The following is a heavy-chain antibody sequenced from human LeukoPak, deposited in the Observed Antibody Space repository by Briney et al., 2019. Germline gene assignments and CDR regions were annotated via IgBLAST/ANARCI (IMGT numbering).Heavy chain of an antibody. Sequence: PSETLSLTCTVSGGSISSSSYFWGWIRQPPGKGLEWIGSFYYSGSTYYNPSLKSRVTISIDTSKNHFSLKLTSVTAADTAVYCCTREGDNWNYFDYWGQGTLVTVSS. CDR1: GGSISSSSYF. CDR3: TREGDNWNYFDY. CDR2: FYYSGST. J-gene: IGHJ4*02. D-gene: IGHD1-20*01. V-gene: IGHV4-39*07.